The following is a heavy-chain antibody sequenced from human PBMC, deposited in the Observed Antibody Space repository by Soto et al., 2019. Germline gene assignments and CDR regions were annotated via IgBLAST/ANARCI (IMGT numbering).Heavy chain of an antibody. CDR3: ARDDGVVADTIHYYYGMHV. Sequence: SETLSLTCAVSGGSISSSNWWSWVRQPPGKGLEWIGEIYHSGSTNYNPSLKSRVTISVDKSKNQFSLKLSSVTAADTAVYYCARDDGVVADTIHYYYGMHVWGQGTTVSV. J-gene: IGHJ6*02. D-gene: IGHD5-12*01. CDR2: IYHSGST. V-gene: IGHV4-4*02. CDR1: GGSISSSNW.